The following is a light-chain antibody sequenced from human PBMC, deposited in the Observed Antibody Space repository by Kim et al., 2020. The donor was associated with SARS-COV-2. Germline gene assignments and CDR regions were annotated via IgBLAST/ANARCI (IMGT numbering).Light chain of an antibody. J-gene: IGKJ5*01. CDR3: QQYNIGPDT. Sequence: ASVGDRVTITCRASQGISSSFAWYQQKPGKVPTLLIYAPSALQPGVPSRFSGSESGTDFTLPISSLQPEDVATYYCQQYNIGPDTFGQGTRLEIK. CDR1: QGISSS. V-gene: IGKV1-27*01. CDR2: APS.